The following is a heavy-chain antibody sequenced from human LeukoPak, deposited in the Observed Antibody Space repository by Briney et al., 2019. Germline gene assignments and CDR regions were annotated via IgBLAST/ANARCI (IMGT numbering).Heavy chain of an antibody. Sequence: GASVKVSCKASGYTFTGYYMHWVRQAPGQGLEWMGWINPNSGGTNYAQKFQGRVTMTRDTSISTAYMELSRLRSDDTAVYYCARGVTYYYDSGGFVPGYWGQGTLVTVSS. CDR1: GYTFTGYY. CDR2: INPNSGGT. V-gene: IGHV1-2*02. CDR3: ARGVTYYYDSGGFVPGY. J-gene: IGHJ4*02. D-gene: IGHD3-22*01.